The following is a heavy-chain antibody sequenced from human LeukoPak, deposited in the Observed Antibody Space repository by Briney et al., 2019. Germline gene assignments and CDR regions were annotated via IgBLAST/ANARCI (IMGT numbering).Heavy chain of an antibody. Sequence: GGSLRLSCAASGFTFSSYSMNWVRQAPGKGLEWVSYISSSSSTIYYADSVKGRFTISRDNAKNSLYLQMNSLRAEDTAVYYCARDYDSSADYYYYMDVWGKGTTVTVSS. CDR2: ISSSSSTI. J-gene: IGHJ6*03. CDR1: GFTFSSYS. V-gene: IGHV3-48*01. CDR3: ARDYDSSADYYYYMDV. D-gene: IGHD3-22*01.